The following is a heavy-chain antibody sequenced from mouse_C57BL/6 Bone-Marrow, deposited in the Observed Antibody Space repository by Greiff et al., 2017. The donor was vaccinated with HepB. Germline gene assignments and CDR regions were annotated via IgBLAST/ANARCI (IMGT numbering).Heavy chain of an antibody. V-gene: IGHV1-81*01. D-gene: IGHD1-1*01. J-gene: IGHJ3*01. Sequence: VQLQQSGAELARPGASVKLSCKASGYTFTSYGISWVKQRTGQGLEWIGEIYPRSGNTYYNEKFKGKATLTADKSSSAAYMELRNLTSEDSAVYFCARPGYYYGSSYGFAYWGQGTLVTVSA. CDR3: ARPGYYYGSSYGFAY. CDR1: GYTFTSYG. CDR2: IYPRSGNT.